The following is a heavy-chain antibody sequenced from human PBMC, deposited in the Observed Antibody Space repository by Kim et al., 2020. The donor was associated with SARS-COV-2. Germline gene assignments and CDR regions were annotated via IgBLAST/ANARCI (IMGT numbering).Heavy chain of an antibody. V-gene: IGHV4-39*01. CDR1: GGSISSSSYY. Sequence: SETLSLTCTVSGGSISSSSYYWGWIRQPPGQGLEWIGSIYYSGSTYYNPSLKSRVTISVDTSKNQFSLKLSSVTAADTAVYYCARRGPGVLGWLLFSDAFDIWGQGTMVTVSS. D-gene: IGHD3-3*01. CDR2: IYYSGST. J-gene: IGHJ3*02. CDR3: ARRGPGVLGWLLFSDAFDI.